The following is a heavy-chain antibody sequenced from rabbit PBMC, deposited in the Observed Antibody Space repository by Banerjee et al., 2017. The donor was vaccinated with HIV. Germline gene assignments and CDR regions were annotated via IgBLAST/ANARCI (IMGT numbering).Heavy chain of an antibody. CDR2: IYPDYGST. CDR3: ARDGVVAGTRLDL. V-gene: IGHV1S47*01. J-gene: IGHJ3*01. CDR1: GIDFSSYG. D-gene: IGHD4-1*01. Sequence: QEQLVESGGGLVTLGGSLKLSCKASGIDFSSYGISWVRQAPGKGLEWIAYIYPDYGSTDYASWVNGRFTISLDNAQNTVFLQMTSLTAADTATYFCARDGVVAGTRLDLWGPGPSSPS.